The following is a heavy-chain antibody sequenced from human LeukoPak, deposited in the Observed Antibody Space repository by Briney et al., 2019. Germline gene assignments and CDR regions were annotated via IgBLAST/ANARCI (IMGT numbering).Heavy chain of an antibody. CDR2: ISGSGGNT. J-gene: IGHJ4*02. V-gene: IGHV3-23*01. D-gene: IGHD2-15*01. CDR3: AKQLGYCSDGNCYFDF. CDR1: GFTFITYA. Sequence: GGSLRLSCAASGFTFITYAMSWVRQAPGKGLEWASAISGSGGNTYYADSVKGRFTISRDNSKNTLYLQMNSLRAEDTAVYYCAKQLGYCSDGNCYFDFWGQGTLVTVSS.